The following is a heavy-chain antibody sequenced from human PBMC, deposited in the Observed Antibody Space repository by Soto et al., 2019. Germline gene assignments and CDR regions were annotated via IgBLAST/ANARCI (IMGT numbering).Heavy chain of an antibody. D-gene: IGHD3-3*01. CDR2: ISSSGSTI. CDR3: ARPSRYYDFWSGYLDY. V-gene: IGHV3-48*03. Sequence: GGSLRLSCAASGFTFSSYEMNWVRQAPGKGLEWVSYISSSGSTIYYADSVKGRFTISRDNAKNSLYLQMNSLRAEDTAVYYCARPSRYYDFWSGYLDYWGQGTLVTVSS. J-gene: IGHJ4*02. CDR1: GFTFSSYE.